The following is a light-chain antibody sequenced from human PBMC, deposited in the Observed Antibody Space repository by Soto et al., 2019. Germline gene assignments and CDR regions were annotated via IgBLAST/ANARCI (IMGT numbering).Light chain of an antibody. J-gene: IGKJ4*01. V-gene: IGKV3-15*01. Sequence: EIVVTQSPATLSVSPGERATLSCRTSQSVSSNLAWYQQKPGQAPRLLIYGASTRATGIPARFSGSGSGTEVTLTISSLQSEDFAVYYCQQDNNWPPLTFGGGTKVEIK. CDR3: QQDNNWPPLT. CDR1: QSVSSN. CDR2: GAS.